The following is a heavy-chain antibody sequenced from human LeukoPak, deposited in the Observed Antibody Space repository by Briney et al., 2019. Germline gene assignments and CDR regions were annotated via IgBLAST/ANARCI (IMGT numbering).Heavy chain of an antibody. D-gene: IGHD3-22*01. Sequence: SGGSLRLSCAASGFTFSSYAMSWVRQAPGKGLEWVSAISGSGGSTYYADSVKGRFTISRDNSKNTLYLQMNGLRAEDTAVYYCAKVIDSSGYFEGAFDIWGQGTMVTVSS. CDR3: AKVIDSSGYFEGAFDI. CDR1: GFTFSSYA. V-gene: IGHV3-23*01. J-gene: IGHJ3*02. CDR2: ISGSGGST.